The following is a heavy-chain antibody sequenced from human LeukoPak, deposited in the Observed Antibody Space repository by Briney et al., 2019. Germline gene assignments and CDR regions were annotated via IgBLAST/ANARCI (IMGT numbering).Heavy chain of an antibody. D-gene: IGHD2-2*01. CDR2: IYYSGST. V-gene: IGHV4-59*01. Sequence: SETLSLTCTVSGGSISSYYWSWIRQPPGKGLEWIGYIYYSGSTNYNPSLKSRVTISVDTSKHQSSLKLGSVTAADTAVYYCARDYRYCSSTSCYGGNWFDPWGQGTLVTVSS. J-gene: IGHJ5*02. CDR1: GGSISSYY. CDR3: ARDYRYCSSTSCYGGNWFDP.